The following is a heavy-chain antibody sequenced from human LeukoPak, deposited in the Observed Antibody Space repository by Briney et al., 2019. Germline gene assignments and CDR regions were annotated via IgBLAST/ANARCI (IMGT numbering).Heavy chain of an antibody. D-gene: IGHD3-10*01. J-gene: IGHJ5*02. Sequence: ASVKVSCKASGYTFTGYYMHWVRQAPGQGLEWMGWINPNSGNTGYAQKFQGRVTITRNTSISTAYMELSSLRSEDTAVYYCARGLGYYGSWELDWFDPWGQGTLVTVSS. CDR2: INPNSGNT. V-gene: IGHV1-8*03. CDR1: GYTFTGYY. CDR3: ARGLGYYGSWELDWFDP.